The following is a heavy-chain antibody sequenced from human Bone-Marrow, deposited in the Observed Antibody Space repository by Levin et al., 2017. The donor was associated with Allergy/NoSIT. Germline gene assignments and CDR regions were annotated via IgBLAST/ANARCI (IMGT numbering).Heavy chain of an antibody. V-gene: IGHV3-23*01. CDR3: ARALDIAMVFSLRYFDL. CDR2: ISGSTGVA. Sequence: GESLKISCTASASGFTFSNYAMSWVRQAPGKGWEWVSGISGSTGVAHFADWGKGRFIISRDNRRNIVPLQMNSLRAEDTAIYYCARALDIAMVFSLRYFDLWGQGTLVTVSS. CDR1: GFTFSNYA. D-gene: IGHD5-18*01. J-gene: IGHJ4*02.